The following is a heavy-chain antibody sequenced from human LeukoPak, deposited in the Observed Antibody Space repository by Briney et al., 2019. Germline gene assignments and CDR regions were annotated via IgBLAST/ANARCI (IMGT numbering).Heavy chain of an antibody. CDR2: TIPIFGTA. Sequence: SVKVSCKASGGTFSSYAISWVRQAPGQGLEWMGGTIPIFGTANYAQKFQGRVTITADESTSTAYMELSSLRSEDTAVYYCARTSYYDILTYYYYYGMDVRGQGTTVTVSS. V-gene: IGHV1-69*01. J-gene: IGHJ6*02. CDR1: GGTFSSYA. D-gene: IGHD3-9*01. CDR3: ARTSYYDILTYYYYYGMDV.